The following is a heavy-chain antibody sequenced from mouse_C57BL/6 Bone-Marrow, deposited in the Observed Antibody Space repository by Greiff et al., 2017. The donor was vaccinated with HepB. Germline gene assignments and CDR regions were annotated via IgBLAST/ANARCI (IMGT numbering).Heavy chain of an antibody. V-gene: IGHV1-72*01. J-gene: IGHJ4*01. CDR1: GYTFTSYW. D-gene: IGHD1-1*01. CDR2: IDPNSGGT. Sequence: QVQLQQPGAELVKPGASVKLSCKASGYTFTSYWMHWVKQRPGRGLEWIGRIDPNSGGTKYNEKFKSKATLTVDKPSSTAYMQLSSLTSEDSAVYYCARLGTTVVATDYAMDYWGQGTSDTVSS. CDR3: ARLGTTVVATDYAMDY.